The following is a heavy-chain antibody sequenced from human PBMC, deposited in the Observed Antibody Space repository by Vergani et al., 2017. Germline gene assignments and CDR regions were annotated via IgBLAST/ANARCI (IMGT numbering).Heavy chain of an antibody. D-gene: IGHD6-19*01. CDR1: GFTFSSYS. V-gene: IGHV3-21*01. CDR3: AREGLGQWLAPGY. CDR2: ISSSSSYI. J-gene: IGHJ4*02. Sequence: VQLVESGGGLVKPGGSLRLSCAASGFTFSSYSMNWVRQAPGKGLEWVSSISSSSSYIYYADSVKGRFTISRDNAKISLYLQMNSLRAEDTAVYYCAREGLGQWLAPGYWGQGTLVTVSS.